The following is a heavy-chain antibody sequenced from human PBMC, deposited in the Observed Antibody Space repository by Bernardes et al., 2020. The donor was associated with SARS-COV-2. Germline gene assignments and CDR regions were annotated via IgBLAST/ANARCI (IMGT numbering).Heavy chain of an antibody. CDR1: GGTFSSYA. CDR3: ARAGRNCGGDCYSGYFDL. D-gene: IGHD2-21*02. J-gene: IGHJ2*01. V-gene: IGHV1-69*13. Sequence: SVKVSCKASGGTFSSYAISWVRQAPGQGLEWMGGIIPIFGTANYAQKFQGRVTITADESTSTAYMELSSLRSEDTAVYYCARAGRNCGGDCYSGYFDLWGRGTLVTVSS. CDR2: IIPIFGTA.